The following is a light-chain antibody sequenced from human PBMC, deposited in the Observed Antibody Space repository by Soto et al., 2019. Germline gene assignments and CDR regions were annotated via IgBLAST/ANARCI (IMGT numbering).Light chain of an antibody. Sequence: DIVMTQSPDSPAVSLGERATINCKSSQSLVYNSNNKNYLAWYQQEPGQPPKLLIYWASTRESGVPDRFSGSGSGTDFTLTISNLQAEDVAVYYCHQYYSVPLTFGGGTKVEIK. J-gene: IGKJ4*01. CDR3: HQYYSVPLT. V-gene: IGKV4-1*01. CDR2: WAS. CDR1: QSLVYNSNNKNY.